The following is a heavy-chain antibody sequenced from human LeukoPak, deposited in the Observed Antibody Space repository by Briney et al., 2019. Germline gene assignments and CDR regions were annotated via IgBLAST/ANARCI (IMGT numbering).Heavy chain of an antibody. Sequence: GGSLPLPRAACGFTFSDYYMSWIRQAPGKGLEWVSYISSSSSYTNYADSVKGRFTISRDNAKNSLYLQINSLRDEDTAVYYCGKRGHFYGSTDPYYIDYWGQRMLVSDSS. CDR3: GKRGHFYGSTDPYYIDY. D-gene: IGHD3-10*01. CDR2: ISSSSSYT. V-gene: IGHV3-11*06. CDR1: GFTFSDYY. J-gene: IGHJ4*02.